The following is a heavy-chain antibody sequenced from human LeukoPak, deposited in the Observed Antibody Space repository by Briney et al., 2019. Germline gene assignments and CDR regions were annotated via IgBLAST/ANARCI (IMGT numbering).Heavy chain of an antibody. D-gene: IGHD1/OR15-1a*01. CDR3: ARDSNWNNGGFDY. CDR1: GFTFRNYA. J-gene: IGHJ4*02. V-gene: IGHV3-23*01. Sequence: GVSLRLSCGASGFTFRNYAMSWVRQAPGKGLEGVSTSSGNGGSTYYGDSVKGRFTISRDNVKNTLHLQMSSLRAEDTAIYYCARDSNWNNGGFDYWGQGTLVTVSA. CDR2: SSGNGGST.